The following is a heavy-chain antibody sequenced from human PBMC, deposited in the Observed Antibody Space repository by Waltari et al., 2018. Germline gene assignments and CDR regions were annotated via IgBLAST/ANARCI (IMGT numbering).Heavy chain of an antibody. CDR1: GFTFSRYW. J-gene: IGHJ4*02. D-gene: IGHD5-18*01. V-gene: IGHV3-74*01. Sequence: EVQLVESGGGLVQPGGSVRLSCEGSGFTFSRYWRHWVRQAPGKGLVWVSRISGDGNTTTYADSVKGRFTISRDNAKNTLYLQMNSLRAEDTALYYCARVEYTYGPYCFDSWGQGTPVTVSS. CDR3: ARVEYTYGPYCFDS. CDR2: ISGDGNTT.